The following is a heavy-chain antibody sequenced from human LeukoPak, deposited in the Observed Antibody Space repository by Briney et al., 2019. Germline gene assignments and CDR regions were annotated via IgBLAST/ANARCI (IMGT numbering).Heavy chain of an antibody. D-gene: IGHD2-21*01. Sequence: GGSLRLSCAASGFTFSSYAMSWVRQAPGKGLEWVSAISGGGGSTYYADSVKGRFTISRDNSKNTLYLQMNSLRAEDTAVYYCAKYFDCGGDFYIGPFDIWGQGTMVTVSS. CDR3: AKYFDCGGDFYIGPFDI. CDR2: ISGGGGST. V-gene: IGHV3-23*01. J-gene: IGHJ3*02. CDR1: GFTFSSYA.